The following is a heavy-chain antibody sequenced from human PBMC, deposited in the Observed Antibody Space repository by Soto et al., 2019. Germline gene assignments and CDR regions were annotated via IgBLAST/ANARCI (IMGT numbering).Heavy chain of an antibody. Sequence: EVQLLESGGGLVQPGGSLRLSCAASGFTFSSYAMRWVRQAPVKGLEWVSAISGSGGSTYYADSVKGRFTISRDNSKNTLDLQMNSLRAEDTAVYYCARRGSGSYYDYWGQGTLVNVSS. D-gene: IGHD1-26*01. CDR2: ISGSGGST. CDR3: ARRGSGSYYDY. J-gene: IGHJ4*02. CDR1: GFTFSSYA. V-gene: IGHV3-23*01.